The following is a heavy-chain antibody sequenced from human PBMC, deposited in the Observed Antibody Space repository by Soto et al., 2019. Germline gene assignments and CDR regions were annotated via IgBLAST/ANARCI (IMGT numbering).Heavy chain of an antibody. CDR2: TEGDGSST. J-gene: IGHJ3*01. Sequence: GGSLRLSCAASGFTFSSYWMHWVRQAPGKGLEWVSRTEGDGSSTTSADSVKGRFTVSRDDARNTLYLQMSSLRADDTAIYYCAREGLDTAGFFDVWGQGTMVTVSS. CDR3: AREGLDTAGFFDV. D-gene: IGHD6-13*01. V-gene: IGHV3-74*01. CDR1: GFTFSSYW.